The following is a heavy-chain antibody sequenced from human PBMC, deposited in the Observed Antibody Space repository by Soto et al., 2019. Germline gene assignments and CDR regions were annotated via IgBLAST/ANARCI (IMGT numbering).Heavy chain of an antibody. D-gene: IGHD5-18*01. V-gene: IGHV3-33*01. CDR2: IWNDGNNK. CDR3: ARDLGGSYGPFDY. J-gene: IGHJ4*02. Sequence: QVQLVESGGGVVQPGRSLRLSCAASGFIFNTYGMDWVRQAPGKGLEWVAVIWNDGNNKYYADSVKGRFTISRDSSKNTLYLQMNSLRAEDTAVYYCARDLGGSYGPFDYWGQGTLVTVSS. CDR1: GFIFNTYG.